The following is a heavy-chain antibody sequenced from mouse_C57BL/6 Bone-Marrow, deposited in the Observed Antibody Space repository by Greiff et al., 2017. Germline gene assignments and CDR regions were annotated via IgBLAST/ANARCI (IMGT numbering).Heavy chain of an antibody. J-gene: IGHJ4*01. CDR1: GFTFSSYA. CDR3: ASSTVVAPMDY. D-gene: IGHD1-1*01. CDR2: ISDGGSYT. V-gene: IGHV5-4*03. Sequence: EVNVVESGGGLVKPGGSLKLSCAASGFTFSSYAMSWVRQTPEKRLEWVATISDGGSYTYYPDNVKGRFTISRDNAKNNLYLQMSHLKSEDTAMYYCASSTVVAPMDYWGQGTSVTVSS.